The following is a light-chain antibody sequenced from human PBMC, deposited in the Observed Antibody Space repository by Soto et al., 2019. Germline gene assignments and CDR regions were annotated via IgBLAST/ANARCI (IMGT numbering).Light chain of an antibody. CDR3: QQYGSPVA. V-gene: IGKV3-20*01. CDR1: QSVSSSY. J-gene: IGKJ1*01. CDR2: GAS. Sequence: EIVLTQSPGTLSLSPGERATLSCRASQSVSSSYLAWYQQKPGQAPRLLIYGASSRATGIPDRFSGSGSGTDFTLTISILEPEDFAVYYCQQYGSPVAFGQGTKVEIK.